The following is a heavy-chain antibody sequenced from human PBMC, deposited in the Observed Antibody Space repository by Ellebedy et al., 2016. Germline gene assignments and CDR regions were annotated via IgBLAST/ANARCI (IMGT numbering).Heavy chain of an antibody. CDR1: GFSLSTHGMC. Sequence: SGPTLVKPTQTLTLTCTLSGFSLSTHGMCINWIRQPPGKAPEWLARIDWEDDQFYSTSLKNRLTISKDSSKNQVVLMMTNMEPVDTATYYCARTPPYNPVIGPHVDYYGMDVWGQGTTVTVSS. CDR3: ARTPPYNPVIGPHVDYYGMDV. J-gene: IGHJ6*02. V-gene: IGHV2-70*17. CDR2: IDWEDDQ. D-gene: IGHD3-22*01.